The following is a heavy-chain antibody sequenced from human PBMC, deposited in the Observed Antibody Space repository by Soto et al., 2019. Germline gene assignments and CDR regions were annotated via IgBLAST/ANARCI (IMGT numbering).Heavy chain of an antibody. CDR1: GYSFTSYD. CDR3: ARGGFLEPHMDV. J-gene: IGHJ6*03. CDR2: MNPNSADT. Sequence: QVQLVQSGAEVKKPGASVKVSCKASGYSFTSYDMNWLRQVPGQGPEWLGGMNPNSADTGYAQKFQGRMTMSRDMSTRTMYMELSGLTSEDTAVYYCARGGFLEPHMDVWGRGTTVTVSS. V-gene: IGHV1-8*01.